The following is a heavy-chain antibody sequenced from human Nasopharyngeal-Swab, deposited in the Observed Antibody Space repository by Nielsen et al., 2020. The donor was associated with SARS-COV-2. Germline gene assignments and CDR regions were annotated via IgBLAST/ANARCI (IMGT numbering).Heavy chain of an antibody. Sequence: GESLKISCAASGLGFSNYEMNWVRQAPGKGLEWISYLSTTTATIYYADSVQGRFTISRDNAKNSLVLQMNSLRVEDTAVYFCARDPYSHGLHWFDPWGQGTLVTVSS. CDR3: ARDPYSHGLHWFDP. D-gene: IGHD4-11*01. CDR1: GLGFSNYE. V-gene: IGHV3-48*03. J-gene: IGHJ5*02. CDR2: LSTTTATI.